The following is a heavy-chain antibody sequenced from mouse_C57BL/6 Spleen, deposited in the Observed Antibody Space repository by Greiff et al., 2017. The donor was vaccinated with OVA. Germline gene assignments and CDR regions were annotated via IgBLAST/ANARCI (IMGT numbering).Heavy chain of an antibody. V-gene: IGHV1-26*01. Sequence: EVQLQQSGPELVKPGASVKISCKASGYTFTDYYMNWVKQSHGKSLEWIGDINPNNGGTSYNQKFKGKATLTVDKSSSTAYMELRSLTSEDSAVYYCARGGHGDYYFDYWGQGTTLTVSS. J-gene: IGHJ2*01. CDR3: ARGGHGDYYFDY. CDR2: INPNNGGT. CDR1: GYTFTDYY.